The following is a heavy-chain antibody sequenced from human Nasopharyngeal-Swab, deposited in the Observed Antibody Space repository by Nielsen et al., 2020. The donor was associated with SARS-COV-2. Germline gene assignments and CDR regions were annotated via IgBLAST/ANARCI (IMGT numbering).Heavy chain of an antibody. D-gene: IGHD2-15*01. Sequence: SVKVSCKVSGYTLTELSMRWVRQAPGQGLEWMGGIIPIFGTANYAQKFQGRVTITADESTSTAYMELSSLRSEDTAVYYCASLYCSGGSCYFDYWGQGTLVTVSS. CDR1: GYTLTELS. J-gene: IGHJ4*02. CDR3: ASLYCSGGSCYFDY. V-gene: IGHV1-69*13. CDR2: IIPIFGTA.